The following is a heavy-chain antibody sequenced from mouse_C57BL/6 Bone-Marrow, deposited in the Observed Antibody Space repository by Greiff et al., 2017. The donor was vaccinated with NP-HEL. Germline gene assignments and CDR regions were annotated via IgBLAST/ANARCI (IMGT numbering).Heavy chain of an antibody. Sequence: VQLQQSGAELVKPGASVKLSCTASGFNITDYYMHWVKQRTEQGLEWIGRLDPEDGETKYAPKFQGKATITADTSSNTAYLQLSSLTSEDTAVYYCAATVVATYYAMDYWGQGTSVTVSS. D-gene: IGHD1-1*01. CDR2: LDPEDGET. CDR1: GFNITDYY. V-gene: IGHV14-2*01. J-gene: IGHJ4*01. CDR3: AATVVATYYAMDY.